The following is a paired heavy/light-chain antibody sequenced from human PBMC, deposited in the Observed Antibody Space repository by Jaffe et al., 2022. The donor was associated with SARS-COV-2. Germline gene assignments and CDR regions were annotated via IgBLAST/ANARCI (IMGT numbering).Light chain of an antibody. CDR2: DAS. V-gene: IGKV1-33*01. CDR3: QQFDNLPLT. CDR1: QDISNY. Sequence: DIQLTQSPSSLSASVGDRVTISCQASQDISNYLNWYQQKPGKAPKLLIYDASNLETGVPSRFSASGSGTDFTFTINSLQPEDIAVYYCQQFDNLPLTFGGGTKVEIK. J-gene: IGKJ4*01.
Heavy chain of an antibody. Sequence: EVHLVESGGGLVQPGGSLTLSCAASGFTFSNYWMSWVRQAPGKGLEWVANIKQDESERYYVDSVKGRFTISRDNVKKSLFLQMSSLRVEDTAVYYCARDWRDCSGGRCSSGWFEPWGQGTLVTVSS. J-gene: IGHJ5*02. V-gene: IGHV3-7*01. CDR3: ARDWRDCSGGRCSSGWFEP. CDR1: GFTFSNYW. D-gene: IGHD2-15*01. CDR2: IKQDESER.